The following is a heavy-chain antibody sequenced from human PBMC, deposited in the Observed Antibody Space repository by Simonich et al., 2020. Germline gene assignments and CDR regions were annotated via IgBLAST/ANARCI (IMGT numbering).Heavy chain of an antibody. CDR1: GFTFSGSA. CDR3: TRSDYYGSGSDYFDY. CDR2: IRSKANSYAT. V-gene: IGHV3-73*02. J-gene: IGHJ4*02. D-gene: IGHD3-10*01. Sequence: EVQLVESGGGLVQPGGSRKLSCAASGFTFSGSAMHWIRQASGKGLEWVGRIRSKANSYATAYAASVKGRFTISREDSKNTAYLQRNSMKTEDTDVYYYTRSDYYGSGSDYFDYWGQGTLVTVSS.